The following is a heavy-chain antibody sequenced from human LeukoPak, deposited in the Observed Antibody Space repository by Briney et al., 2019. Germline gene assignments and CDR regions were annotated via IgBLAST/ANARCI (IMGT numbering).Heavy chain of an antibody. CDR1: GFTFSSYA. Sequence: GGSLRLSCAASGFTFSSYAMHWVRQAPGKGLEWVAVISYDGSNKYYADSVKGRFTISRDNSKNTLYLQMNSLRAEDTAVYYCARVLRRYSYGYFAYWGQGTLVTVSS. V-gene: IGHV3-30-3*01. CDR2: ISYDGSNK. J-gene: IGHJ4*02. D-gene: IGHD5-18*01. CDR3: ARVLRRYSYGYFAY.